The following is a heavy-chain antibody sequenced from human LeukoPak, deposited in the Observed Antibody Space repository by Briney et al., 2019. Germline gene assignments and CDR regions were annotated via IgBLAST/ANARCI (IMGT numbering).Heavy chain of an antibody. CDR3: ARGKAYYYYYYYMDV. CDR2: ISAYNGNT. V-gene: IGHV1-18*01. J-gene: IGHJ6*03. Sequence: GASVKVSCKASGYTFTSYGISWVRQAPGQGLEWMGWISAYNGNTNYAQKLQGRVTMTTDTSTSTAYMELRSLRSDDTAVYYCARGKAYYYYYYYMDVWGKGTTVTVSS. CDR1: GYTFTSYG.